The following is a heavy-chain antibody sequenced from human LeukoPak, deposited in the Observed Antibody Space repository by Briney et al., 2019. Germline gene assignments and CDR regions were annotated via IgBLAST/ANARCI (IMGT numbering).Heavy chain of an antibody. J-gene: IGHJ3*02. CDR2: IYYSGST. CDR3: ARASGGIAADAFDI. CDR1: GGSISSYY. D-gene: IGHD6-13*01. Sequence: SETLSLTCTVSGGSISSYYWSWIRQPPGKGLEWIGYIYYSGSTNYNPSLKSRVTISVDTSKNQFSLKLSSVTVADTAVYYCARASGGIAADAFDIWGQGTMVTVSS. V-gene: IGHV4-59*01.